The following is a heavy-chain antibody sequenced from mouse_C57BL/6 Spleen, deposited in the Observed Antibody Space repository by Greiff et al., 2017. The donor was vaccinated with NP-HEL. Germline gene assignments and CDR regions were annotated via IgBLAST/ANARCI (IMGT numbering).Heavy chain of an antibody. CDR3: AFYYDYSWFAY. Sequence: VQLKESGGGLVKPGGSLKLSCAASGFTFSDYGMHWVRQAPEKGLEWVAYISSGSSTIYYADTVKGRFTISRDNAKNTLFLQMTSLRSEDTAMYYCAFYYDYSWFAYWGQGTLVTVSA. J-gene: IGHJ3*01. V-gene: IGHV5-17*01. CDR1: GFTFSDYG. D-gene: IGHD2-4*01. CDR2: ISSGSSTI.